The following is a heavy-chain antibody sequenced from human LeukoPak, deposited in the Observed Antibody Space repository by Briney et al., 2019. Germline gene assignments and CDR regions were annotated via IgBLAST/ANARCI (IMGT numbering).Heavy chain of an antibody. J-gene: IGHJ6*02. D-gene: IGHD3-3*01. CDR1: GYTFTSYG. CDR3: ARITIFGVVPTPYGMDV. V-gene: IGHV1-18*01. CDR2: ISAYNGNT. Sequence: ASVKVSCKASGYTFTSYGISRVRQAPGQGLEWMGWISAYNGNTNYAQKLQGRVTMTTDTSTSTAYMELRSLRSDDTAVYYCARITIFGVVPTPYGMDVWGQGTTVTVSS.